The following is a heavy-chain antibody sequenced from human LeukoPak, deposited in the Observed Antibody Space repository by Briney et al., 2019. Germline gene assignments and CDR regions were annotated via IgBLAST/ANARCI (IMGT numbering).Heavy chain of an antibody. D-gene: IGHD2-21*01. CDR2: LHSGGTT. J-gene: IGHJ4*02. Sequence: SETLSLTCTVSGGSISSSGDQWGWFRQTPGQGLEWLGDLHSGGTTYYNPSLKSRVTISADPSQNQFSLKLSSATAADTAVYYCLRRAYGSSPVHYWGQGTLVTVSS. V-gene: IGHV4-39*01. CDR3: LRRAYGSSPVHY. CDR1: GGSISSSGDQ.